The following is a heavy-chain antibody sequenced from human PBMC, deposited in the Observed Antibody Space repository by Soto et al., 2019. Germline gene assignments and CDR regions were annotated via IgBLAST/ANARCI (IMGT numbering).Heavy chain of an antibody. CDR1: GGSINSRGYY. V-gene: IGHV4-31*03. D-gene: IGHD3-9*01. CDR3: ARQSESTGYLYGWFDP. J-gene: IGHJ5*02. Sequence: SEILSLTCTVSGGSINSRGYYWTWIRQHPGKGLEWIGNIYYSGSIHFNPSLKSRLTMLVDTSENQFSLKLTSVTAADTAVYYCARQSESTGYLYGWFDPWGQGTLVTVSS. CDR2: IYYSGSI.